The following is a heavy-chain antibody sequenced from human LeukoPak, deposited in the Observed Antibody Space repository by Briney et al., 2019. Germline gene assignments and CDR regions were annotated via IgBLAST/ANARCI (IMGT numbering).Heavy chain of an antibody. CDR2: INHSGST. D-gene: IGHD3-22*01. CDR1: GGSISGYY. V-gene: IGHV4-34*01. J-gene: IGHJ4*02. CDR3: ARAMGYYDSSGPPYYFDY. Sequence: PSETLSLTCTVSGGSISGYYWSWIRQPPGKGLEWIGEINHSGSTNYNPSLKSRVTISVDTSKNQFSLKLSSVTAADTAVYYCARAMGYYDSSGPPYYFDYWGQGTLVTVSS.